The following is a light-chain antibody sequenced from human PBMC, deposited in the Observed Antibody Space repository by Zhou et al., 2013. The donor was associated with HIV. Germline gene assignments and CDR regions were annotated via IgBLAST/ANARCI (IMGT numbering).Light chain of an antibody. CDR2: KAS. Sequence: DIQLTQSPSTLSASVGDTVTITCRATQSVLYWLAWFQQKPGKAPNLLIYKASNLENGVPSRFSGSGSETEFTLTISNLQPDDVATYYCQQSNSYSTFGGGTKVEIK. V-gene: IGKV1-5*03. CDR1: QSVLYW. CDR3: QQSNSYST. J-gene: IGKJ4*01.